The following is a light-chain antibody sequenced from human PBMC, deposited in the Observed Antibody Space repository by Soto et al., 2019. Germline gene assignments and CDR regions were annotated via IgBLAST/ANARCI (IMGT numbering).Light chain of an antibody. CDR1: QGISSY. CDR2: AAS. V-gene: IGKV1-8*01. Sequence: ALRMTQSPSSLSASTGDRVTITCRASQGISSYLAWYQQKPGKAPKLLIYAASTLQSGVPSRFSGSGSGTDFTLTISCLQSEDFATYYCQQYYRYPRTFGQGTQVGIK. J-gene: IGKJ1*01. CDR3: QQYYRYPRT.